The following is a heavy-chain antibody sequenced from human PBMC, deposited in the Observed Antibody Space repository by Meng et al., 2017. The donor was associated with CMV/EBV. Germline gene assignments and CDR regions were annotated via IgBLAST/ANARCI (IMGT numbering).Heavy chain of an antibody. J-gene: IGHJ4*02. CDR2: LSSSSSYT. V-gene: IGHV3-11*05. CDR1: AFPRSDSY. CDR3: ARDRTGYPCDY. Sequence: QVQLVASVGGMATPEGSLTLCCAASAFPRSDSYMIWIRQAPGKWLEWVSYLSSSSSYTNYADSVKGRFTISRDNAKNSLYLQMTSLRAEDTSMYYCARDRTGYPCDYWGQGTLVTVSS. D-gene: IGHD3/OR15-3a*01.